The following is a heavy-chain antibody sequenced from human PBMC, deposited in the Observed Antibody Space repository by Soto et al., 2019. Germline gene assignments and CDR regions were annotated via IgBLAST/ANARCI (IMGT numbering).Heavy chain of an antibody. D-gene: IGHD5-18*01. CDR3: ARSYSYGSNPFDY. CDR1: FTSYW. V-gene: IGHV5-51*01. CDR2: IYPGDSDT. Sequence: FTSYWIGWVRQMPGKGLEWMGIIYPGDSDTRYSPSFQGQVTISADKSISTAYLQWSSLKASDTAMYYCARSYSYGSNPFDYWGQGTLVTVSS. J-gene: IGHJ4*02.